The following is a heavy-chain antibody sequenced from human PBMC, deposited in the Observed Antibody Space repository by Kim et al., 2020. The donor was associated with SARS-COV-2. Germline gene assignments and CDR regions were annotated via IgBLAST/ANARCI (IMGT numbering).Heavy chain of an antibody. J-gene: IGHJ6*02. CDR1: GFTFSSYG. D-gene: IGHD6-19*01. V-gene: IGHV3-30*04. CDR3: ARDIASYSSGWIYYYYGMDV. Sequence: GGSLRLSCAASGFTFSSYGMHWVRQAPGKGLEWVAVISYDGSNKNYVDSVKGRFTISRDNSKTTLYLQMNSLRAEDTAVYYCARDIASYSSGWIYYYYGMDVWGQGTTVTVSS. CDR2: ISYDGSNK.